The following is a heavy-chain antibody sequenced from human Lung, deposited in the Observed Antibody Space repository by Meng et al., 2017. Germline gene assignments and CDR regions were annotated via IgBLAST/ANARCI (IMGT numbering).Heavy chain of an antibody. CDR3: ATSMGRGGNDY. CDR1: GFSCGENW. CDR2: MNQDGGEK. V-gene: IGHV3-7*01. J-gene: IGHJ4*02. D-gene: IGHD3-10*01. Sequence: GGSLRLSCAGSGFSCGENWMSWVRQAPGKGLECVANMNQDGGEKYYVDSVKGRFTISRDNARNSMYLQMSSLSAEDTAIYYCATSMGRGGNDYWGQGTLVTVSS.